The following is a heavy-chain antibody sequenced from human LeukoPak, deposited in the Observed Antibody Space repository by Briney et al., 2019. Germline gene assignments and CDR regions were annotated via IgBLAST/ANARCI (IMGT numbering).Heavy chain of an antibody. CDR3: ARSASGSYGGVDY. CDR1: GYTFTGYY. V-gene: IGHV1-2*02. CDR2: INPNSGGT. D-gene: IGHD1-26*01. Sequence: ASVKVSCKASGYTFTGYYMHWVRQAPGQRLGWMGWINPNSGGTNYAQKFQGRVTMTRDTSISTAYMELSRLRSDDTAVYYCARSASGSYGGVDYWGQGTLVTVSS. J-gene: IGHJ4*02.